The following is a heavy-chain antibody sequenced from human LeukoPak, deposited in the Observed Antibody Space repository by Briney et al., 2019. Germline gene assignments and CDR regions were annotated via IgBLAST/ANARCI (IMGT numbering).Heavy chain of an antibody. CDR1: GFTVSSNY. J-gene: IGHJ4*02. CDR3: ATTSTISSSYSFDY. Sequence: GGSLRLSCAASGFTVSSNYMSWVRQAPGKGLEWVSVIYSGGSTYYADSVKGRFTISRDNSKNTLYLQMNSLRAEDTAVYYCATTSTISSSYSFDYWGQGTLVTVSS. CDR2: IYSGGST. V-gene: IGHV3-53*01. D-gene: IGHD6-6*01.